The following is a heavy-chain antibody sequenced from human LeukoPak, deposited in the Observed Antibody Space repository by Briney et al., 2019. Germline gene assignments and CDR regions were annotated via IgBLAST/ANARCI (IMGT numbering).Heavy chain of an antibody. V-gene: IGHV3-9*01. D-gene: IGHD3-10*02. Sequence: PGGSLRLSCAASGFTFDDYAMHWVRQAPGKGLERVSGTSWNSGSIGYAVSVKGRFTISRDNAKNSLYLQMNSLRAEDTAVYYCAELGITMIGGVWGKGTTVTIAS. CDR3: AELGITMIGGV. CDR2: TSWNSGSI. J-gene: IGHJ6*04. CDR1: GFTFDDYA.